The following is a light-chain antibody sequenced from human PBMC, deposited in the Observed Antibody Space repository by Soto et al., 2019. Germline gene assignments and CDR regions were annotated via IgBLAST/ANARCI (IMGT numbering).Light chain of an antibody. J-gene: IGLJ3*02. Sequence: QSALTQPPSASGSPGQSVTISCTGTSSDVGAYNYVAWYQQHAGKAPKLVIYEVTKRPSGVPDRFSGSKSANTASLPVSGLQAEDEADYYCSSFASSNTWVFGGGTKLTVL. CDR1: SSDVGAYNY. CDR3: SSFASSNTWV. V-gene: IGLV2-8*01. CDR2: EVT.